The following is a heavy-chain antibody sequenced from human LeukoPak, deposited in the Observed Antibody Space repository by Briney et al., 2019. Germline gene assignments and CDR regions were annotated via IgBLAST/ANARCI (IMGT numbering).Heavy chain of an antibody. CDR1: GFTFSDYA. Sequence: GGSLRLSCAASGFTFSDYAMSWVRQAPGKGLGWVSTISGGGVTTYYADSVKGRFTISRDNSKNTLYLQMNSLRSEDTAVYYCARGVLRYFDWSYLHLDYWGQGTLVTVSS. V-gene: IGHV3-23*01. D-gene: IGHD3-9*01. J-gene: IGHJ4*02. CDR2: ISGGGVTT. CDR3: ARGVLRYFDWSYLHLDY.